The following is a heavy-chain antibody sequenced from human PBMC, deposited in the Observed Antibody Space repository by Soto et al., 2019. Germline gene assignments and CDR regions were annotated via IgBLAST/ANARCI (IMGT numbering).Heavy chain of an antibody. CDR1: GGSFSSYA. CDR2: IIPIFGTA. V-gene: IGHV1-69*13. CDR3: ANRLWYYDSLGAFDI. J-gene: IGHJ3*02. D-gene: IGHD3-22*01. Sequence: SVKVSCKASGGSFSSYAISWVRQAPGQGLEWMGGIIPIFGTANYAQKFQGRVTITADESTSTAYMELSSLRSEDTAVYYCANRLWYYDSLGAFDIWGQGPMVTVSS.